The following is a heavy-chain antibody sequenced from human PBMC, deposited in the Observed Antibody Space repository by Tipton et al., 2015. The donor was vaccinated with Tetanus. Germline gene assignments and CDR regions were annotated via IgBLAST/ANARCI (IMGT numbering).Heavy chain of an antibody. J-gene: IGHJ4*02. CDR3: ATDRRGPGEVRGLDN. CDR1: GASFSDYY. CDR2: INHSGNT. V-gene: IGHV4-34*01. D-gene: IGHD3-10*01. Sequence: TLSLTCAVYGASFSDYYWSWIRQAPGKGLEWIGEINHSGNTNHNPSLKSRVTLSVDTSKNQFSLRLDSVTAADTAVYYCATDRRGPGEVRGLDNWGQGTLVTVSS.